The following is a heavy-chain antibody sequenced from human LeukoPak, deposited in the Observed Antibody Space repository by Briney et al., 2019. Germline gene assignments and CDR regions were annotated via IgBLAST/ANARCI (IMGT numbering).Heavy chain of an antibody. V-gene: IGHV4-39*07. D-gene: IGHD3-16*02. J-gene: IGHJ4*02. CDR2: IYYSGST. CDR1: GGSISSSSYY. CDR3: ARDVEDPDYDYVWGSYRQPPYYFDY. Sequence: PSETLSLTCTVSGGSISSSSYYWGWIRQPPGKGLEWIGSIYYSGSTYYNPSLKSRVTISVDTSKNQFSLKLSSVTAADTAVYYCARDVEDPDYDYVWGSYRQPPYYFDYWGQGTLVTVSS.